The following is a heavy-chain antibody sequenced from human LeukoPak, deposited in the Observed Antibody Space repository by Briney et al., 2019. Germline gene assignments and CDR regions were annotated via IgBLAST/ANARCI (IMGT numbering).Heavy chain of an antibody. J-gene: IGHJ4*02. CDR3: ARPAAIASYYFDF. CDR2: VYHSGTT. Sequence: SETLSLTCTVSGDSISSGYYWGWIRQPPGKGLEWIGSVYHSGTTYYNPSLKSRATISVDTSKNQFSLKLSSVTAADTAVHYCARPAAIASYYFDFWGQGTLVTVSS. D-gene: IGHD5-24*01. CDR1: GDSISSGYY. V-gene: IGHV4-38-2*02.